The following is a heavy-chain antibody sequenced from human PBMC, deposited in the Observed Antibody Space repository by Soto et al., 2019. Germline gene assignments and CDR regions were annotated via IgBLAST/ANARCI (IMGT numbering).Heavy chain of an antibody. CDR3: ATATFQVPFDP. J-gene: IGHJ5*02. V-gene: IGHV4-30-4*01. CDR2: IYYSGST. CDR1: GGSISSGDYY. Sequence: SETLSLTCTVSGGSISSGDYYWSWIRQPPGKGLEWIGYIYYSGSTYYNPSLKSRVTISVDTSKNQFSLKLSSVIAADTAVYYCATATFQVPFDPWGQGTLVTVSS.